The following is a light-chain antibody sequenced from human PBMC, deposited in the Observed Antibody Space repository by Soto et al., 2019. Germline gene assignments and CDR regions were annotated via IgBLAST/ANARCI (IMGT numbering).Light chain of an antibody. CDR3: QKYNSAPQT. Sequence: DIQMTQAPSALSASVGDRVTITCRASQGISNYLAWYQQKPGKVPKLLIYAASTLQSGVPSRFSGSGSGKDFTLTISSLQPEDVATYYCQKYNSAPQTFGQGTKVDIK. V-gene: IGKV1-27*01. CDR2: AAS. CDR1: QGISNY. J-gene: IGKJ1*01.